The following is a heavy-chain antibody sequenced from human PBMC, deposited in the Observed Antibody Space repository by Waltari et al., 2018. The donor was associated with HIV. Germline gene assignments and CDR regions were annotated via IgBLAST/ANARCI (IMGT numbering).Heavy chain of an antibody. CDR1: GFTFSAHW. Sequence: EVQLVESGGSLVPPGGSLILRCETSGFTFSAHWMSWVRQAPGKGPEWVANIRQDGGDENYGNAVRGRFTISRDNTKNSLFLQMNSLRVEDTAVYFCTRGGTTSYPFWGQGTLVTVSS. V-gene: IGHV3-7*01. D-gene: IGHD3-16*01. CDR2: IRQDGGDE. CDR3: TRGGTTSYPF. J-gene: IGHJ4*02.